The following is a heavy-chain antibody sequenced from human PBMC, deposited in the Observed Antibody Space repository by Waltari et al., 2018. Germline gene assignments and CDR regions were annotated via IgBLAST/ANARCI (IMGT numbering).Heavy chain of an antibody. CDR2: INHSGST. CDR3: ARGRDYVWNLL. J-gene: IGHJ4*02. V-gene: IGHV4-34*01. CDR1: GGSFSDYW. Sequence: QVQLQQRGAGLLKPSETLSLTCAVNGGSFSDYWWSWIRQPPGKGLEWIGEINHSGSTNYNPSLKSRVTMSVDTSKNQFSLNLNSVTAADTAVYYCARGRDYVWNLLWGQGTLVTVSS. D-gene: IGHD3-16*01.